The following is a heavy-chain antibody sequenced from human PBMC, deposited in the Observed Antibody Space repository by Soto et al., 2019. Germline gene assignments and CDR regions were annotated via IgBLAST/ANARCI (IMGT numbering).Heavy chain of an antibody. Sequence: PGGSLRLSCVTSGFTFNTFAMSWVRRAPGKGLEWVSGISDRGDTTHYADSVKGRFTISRDTSKNTLYLQLNTLRADDTAVYYCAKDKPGTTSFDYWGQGTLVTVSS. CDR2: ISDRGDTT. CDR3: AKDKPGTTSFDY. V-gene: IGHV3-23*01. D-gene: IGHD1-1*01. CDR1: GFTFNTFA. J-gene: IGHJ4*02.